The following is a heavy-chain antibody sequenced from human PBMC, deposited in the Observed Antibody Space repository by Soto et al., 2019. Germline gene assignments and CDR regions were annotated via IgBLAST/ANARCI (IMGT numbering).Heavy chain of an antibody. CDR1: GYTFSSYR. CDR3: ARHATYYDILSGYYFDY. D-gene: IGHD3-9*01. CDR2: ISPGDSDT. J-gene: IGHJ4*01. V-gene: IGHV5-51*01. Sequence: GESLKISCKGSGYTFSSYRIGWVRQVPGKGLEWMGIISPGDSDTKYSQSFQGQVTISADKSISTAYLQWNSLKASDTAMYYCARHATYYDILSGYYFDYWGQGTLVTVSS.